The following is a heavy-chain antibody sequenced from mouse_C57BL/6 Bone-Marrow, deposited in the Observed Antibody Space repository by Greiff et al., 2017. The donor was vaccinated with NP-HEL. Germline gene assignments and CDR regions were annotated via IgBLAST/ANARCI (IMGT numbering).Heavy chain of an antibody. D-gene: IGHD2-5*01. CDR2: INPNNGGT. Sequence: VQLQQSGPELVKPGASVKISCKASGYTFTDYYMNWVKQSHGKSLEWIGDINPNNGGTSYNQKFKGKATLTVDKSSSTAYMELRSLTSEDSAVYYCARYPNYSKWYAMDYWGQGTSVTVSS. J-gene: IGHJ4*01. CDR3: ARYPNYSKWYAMDY. V-gene: IGHV1-26*01. CDR1: GYTFTDYY.